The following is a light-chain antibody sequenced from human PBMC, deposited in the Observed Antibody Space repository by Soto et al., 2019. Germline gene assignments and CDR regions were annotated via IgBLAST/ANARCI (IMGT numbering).Light chain of an antibody. Sequence: IVLTQSPVTLAVSPGESAVLSCRASQSVSTSLAWYQHKPGQAPRLFIYDASKSAPGIPARFTGSGSGAHFTLTISSLEPEDIAVYYCQVRDGWPSFGQGPQVEIK. CDR3: QVRDGWPS. V-gene: IGKV3-11*01. J-gene: IGKJ1*01. CDR2: DAS. CDR1: QSVSTS.